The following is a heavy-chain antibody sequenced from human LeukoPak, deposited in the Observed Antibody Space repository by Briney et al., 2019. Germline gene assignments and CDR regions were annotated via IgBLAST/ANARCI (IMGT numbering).Heavy chain of an antibody. D-gene: IGHD6-13*01. Sequence: PGTPSLTRAVSGGSTRRGNWWSGVRQPPGKGREWIGEVCHSGNTNYNPSLKSRVTISVDKSKNQFSLKVRSVTAADRAVYSCAKKAADSAADYWGQGTLVTVSS. CDR2: VCHSGNT. CDR3: AKKAADSAADY. J-gene: IGHJ4*02. CDR1: GGSTRRGNW. V-gene: IGHV4-4*01.